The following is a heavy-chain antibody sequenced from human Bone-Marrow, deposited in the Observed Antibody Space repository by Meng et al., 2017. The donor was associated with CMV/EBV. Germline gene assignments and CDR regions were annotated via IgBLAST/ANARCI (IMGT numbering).Heavy chain of an antibody. J-gene: IGHJ6*02. V-gene: IGHV4-38-2*02. CDR2: IYHSGST. CDR1: GYSISSGYY. CDR3: AREGPYVDTAMVSGMDV. Sequence: GSLRLSCTVSGYSISSGYYWGWIRQPPGKGLEWIGSIYHSGSTYYNPSLKSRVTISVDTSKNQFSLKLSSVTAADTAVYYYAREGPYVDTAMVSGMDVWGQGTTVTVSS. D-gene: IGHD5-18*01.